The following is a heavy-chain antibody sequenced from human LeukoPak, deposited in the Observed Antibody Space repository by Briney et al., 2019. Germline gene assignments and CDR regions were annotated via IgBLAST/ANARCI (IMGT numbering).Heavy chain of an antibody. Sequence: GGSLRLSCAASGFTFSTYWMSWVRQAPGKGLEWVANIKQDGSEKYYVDSVKGRFTISRDNAKNSLYLQVNSLRAEDTAVYYCAREATISYYFDYWGQGTLVTVSS. CDR1: GFTFSTYW. D-gene: IGHD5-12*01. CDR3: AREATISYYFDY. CDR2: IKQDGSEK. J-gene: IGHJ4*02. V-gene: IGHV3-7*01.